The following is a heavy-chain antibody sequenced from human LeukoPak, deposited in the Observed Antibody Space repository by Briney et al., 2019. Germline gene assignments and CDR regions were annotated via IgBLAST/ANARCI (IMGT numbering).Heavy chain of an antibody. D-gene: IGHD1/OR15-1a*01. J-gene: IGHJ4*02. CDR1: GGVQRSRY. CDR2: MYSSGYP. Sequence: PSETLSLTCTVSGGVQRSRYWHWIRQPGGKGLEWIGRMYSSGYPNDNPSLKSRITMSVDMSKNQFSLRLNSVTAADTAVYYCARGEHSVDSWGQGMLVAVSS. CDR3: ARGEHSVDS. V-gene: IGHV4-4*07.